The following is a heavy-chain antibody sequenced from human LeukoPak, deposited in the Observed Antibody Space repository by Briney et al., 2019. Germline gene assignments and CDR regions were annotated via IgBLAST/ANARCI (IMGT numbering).Heavy chain of an antibody. CDR3: AKDDSIGKYCTNGVSSPFDY. J-gene: IGHJ4*02. CDR2: ISDSGDYT. D-gene: IGHD2-8*01. CDR1: GFTFSSYA. Sequence: GGSLRLSCAVSGFTFSSYAMSWVRQAPGQGLEWVSVISDSGDYTSYADSVRGRFTISRDNSRNTLYLQMISLRPEDTAVYYCAKDDSIGKYCTNGVSSPFDYWGQGTLVTVSS. V-gene: IGHV3-23*01.